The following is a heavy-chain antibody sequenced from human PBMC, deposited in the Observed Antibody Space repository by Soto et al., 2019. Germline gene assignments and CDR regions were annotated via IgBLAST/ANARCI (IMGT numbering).Heavy chain of an antibody. D-gene: IGHD5-12*01. CDR3: ARHPSSGYDFFDY. Sequence: PSETLSLTCTVSGGSISSSSYYWGWIRQPPGKGLEWIGSIYYSGSTYYNPSLKSRVTISVDTSKNQFSLKLSSVTAAYTAVYYCARHPSSGYDFFDYWGQGTLVTVSS. J-gene: IGHJ4*02. CDR2: IYYSGST. V-gene: IGHV4-39*01. CDR1: GGSISSSSYY.